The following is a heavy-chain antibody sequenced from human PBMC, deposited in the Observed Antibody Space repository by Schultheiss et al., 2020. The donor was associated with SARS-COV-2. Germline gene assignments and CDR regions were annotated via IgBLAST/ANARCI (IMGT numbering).Heavy chain of an antibody. CDR2: THFGGST. D-gene: IGHD3-3*01. V-gene: IGHV4-30-4*01. CDR1: GGSIRSGESY. CDR3: ARGNDFVYFFDS. J-gene: IGHJ4*02. Sequence: SETLSLTCTVSGGSIRSGESYWSWVRQPPGKGLEWIGNTHFGGSTNYSPSLKSRLTISVDTSKNQFYLKLTSLTAADTAIYYCARGNDFVYFFDSWGQGTLVTVSS.